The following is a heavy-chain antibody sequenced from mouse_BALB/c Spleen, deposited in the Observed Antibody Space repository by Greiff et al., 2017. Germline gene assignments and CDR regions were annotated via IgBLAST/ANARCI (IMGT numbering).Heavy chain of an antibody. V-gene: IGHV2-6-4*01. Sequence: VKLVESGPGLVAPSQSLSITCTVSGFSLSRYSVHWVRQPPGKGLEWLGMIWGGGSTDYNSALKSRLSISKDNSKSQVFLKMNSLQTDDTAMYYCARNPNYYGSRNAMDYWGQGTSVTVSS. D-gene: IGHD1-1*01. J-gene: IGHJ4*01. CDR1: GFSLSRYS. CDR3: ARNPNYYGSRNAMDY. CDR2: IWGGGST.